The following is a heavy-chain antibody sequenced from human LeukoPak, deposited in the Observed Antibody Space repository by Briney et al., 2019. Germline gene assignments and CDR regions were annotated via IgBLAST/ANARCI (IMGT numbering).Heavy chain of an antibody. CDR1: GGSFSGYY. J-gene: IGHJ4*02. CDR2: INHSGST. D-gene: IGHD3-10*01. CDR3: ARSERGVRGVTIKVYY. V-gene: IGHV4-34*01. Sequence: SETLSLTCAVYGGSFSGYYWRWIRQPPGKGLEWIGEINHSGSTNYNPSLKSRVTISVDTSKNQFSLKLSSVTAADTAVYYCARSERGVRGVTIKVYYWGQGTLVTVSS.